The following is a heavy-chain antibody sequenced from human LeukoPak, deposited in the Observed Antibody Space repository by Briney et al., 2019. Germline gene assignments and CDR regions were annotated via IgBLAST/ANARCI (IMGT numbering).Heavy chain of an antibody. CDR3: ARDEYYYDSSGYYYGMDV. CDR2: ISSTGGTK. V-gene: IGHV3-48*01. D-gene: IGHD3-22*01. J-gene: IGHJ6*02. Sequence: GGSLRLSCVASGFTFRAYRMTWVRQAPQKGLEWISFISSTGGTKYYADSVKGRFTISRDNAENSLYLQMNSLRAEDTAVYFCARDEYYYDSSGYYYGMDVWGQGTTVTVSS. CDR1: GFTFRAYR.